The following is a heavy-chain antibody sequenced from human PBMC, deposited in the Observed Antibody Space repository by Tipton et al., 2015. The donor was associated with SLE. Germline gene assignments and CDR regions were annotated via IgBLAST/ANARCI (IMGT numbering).Heavy chain of an antibody. CDR1: GGSFSGYY. Sequence: AGLVKPSETLSLTCAVYGGSFSGYYWSWIRQPPGKGLEWIGEINHSGSTNYNPSLKSRVTISVDTSKNQFSLKLSSVTAADTVVYYCARGRGSTYAYWGQGTLVTVSS. CDR2: INHSGST. J-gene: IGHJ4*02. V-gene: IGHV4-34*01. CDR3: ARGRGSTYAY. D-gene: IGHD2-2*01.